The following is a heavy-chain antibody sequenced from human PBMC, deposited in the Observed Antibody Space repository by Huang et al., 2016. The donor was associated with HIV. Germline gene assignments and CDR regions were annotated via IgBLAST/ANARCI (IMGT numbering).Heavy chain of an antibody. J-gene: IGHJ4*02. CDR3: ARDTPLGATTGFDY. V-gene: IGHV4-61*01. Sequence: QVQLQESGPGLVKPSETLSLTCTVSGGSVSSGSYYWSWIRQPPGNGLEWIGYIYYSGSTNYNPSLKSRVTISVDTSKNQFSLKLSSVTAADTAVYYCARDTPLGATTGFDYWGQGTLVTVSS. D-gene: IGHD1-26*01. CDR1: GGSVSSGSYY. CDR2: IYYSGST.